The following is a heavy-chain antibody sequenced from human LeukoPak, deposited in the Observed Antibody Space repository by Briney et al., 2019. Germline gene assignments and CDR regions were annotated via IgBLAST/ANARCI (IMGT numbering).Heavy chain of an antibody. Sequence: SATLSLTCAVSGYSVSSGYYWVWIRQPPGRGLEWIATIFHSGSTYFHPSLQSRVTISLDTSKNPFSLKLSSVTAADTALYDGARGDVYSSASDYWGQGTLVLVTA. CDR2: IFHSGST. D-gene: IGHD6-19*01. J-gene: IGHJ4*02. CDR1: GYSVSSGYY. CDR3: ARGDVYSSASDY. V-gene: IGHV4-38-2*01.